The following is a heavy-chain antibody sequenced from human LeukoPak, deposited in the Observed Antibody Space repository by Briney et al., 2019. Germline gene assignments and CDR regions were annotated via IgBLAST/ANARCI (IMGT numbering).Heavy chain of an antibody. CDR1: GFTFSSYW. D-gene: IGHD3-16*01. Sequence: GGSLRLPCAASGFTFSSYWMHWVRQAPGKGLVWVSRINSDGSSTSYADSVKGRFTISRDNAKNTLYLQMNSLRAEDTAVYYCARDRPDYVRLDLWGQGTLVTVSS. CDR3: ARDRPDYVRLDL. CDR2: INSDGSST. V-gene: IGHV3-74*01. J-gene: IGHJ5*02.